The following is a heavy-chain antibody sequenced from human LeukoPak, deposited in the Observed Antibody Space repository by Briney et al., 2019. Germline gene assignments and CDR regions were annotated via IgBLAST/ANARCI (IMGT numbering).Heavy chain of an antibody. CDR1: GGSISSSSYY. V-gene: IGHV4-39*07. CDR3: ARGLQDYYDSSGYYVA. D-gene: IGHD3-22*01. Sequence: SETLSLTCTVSGGSISSSSYYWGWIRQPPGKGLEWIGSIYYSGSTYYNPSLKSRVTISVDTSKNQFSLKLSSVTAADTAVYYCARGLQDYYDSSGYYVAWGQGTLVTVSS. J-gene: IGHJ5*02. CDR2: IYYSGST.